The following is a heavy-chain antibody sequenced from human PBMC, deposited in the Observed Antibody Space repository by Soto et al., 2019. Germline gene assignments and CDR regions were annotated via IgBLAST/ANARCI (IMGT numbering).Heavy chain of an antibody. CDR1: GYTFTSYG. V-gene: IGHV1-18*01. J-gene: IGHJ6*02. Sequence: ASVKVSCKASGYTFTSYGISWVRQAPGQGLEWMGWISAYNGNTNYAQKLQGRVTITTDTSTSTAYMELRSLRSDDTAVYYCARWRYYGSGSYQLYYGMDVWGQGTTVTVSS. CDR2: ISAYNGNT. D-gene: IGHD3-10*01. CDR3: ARWRYYGSGSYQLYYGMDV.